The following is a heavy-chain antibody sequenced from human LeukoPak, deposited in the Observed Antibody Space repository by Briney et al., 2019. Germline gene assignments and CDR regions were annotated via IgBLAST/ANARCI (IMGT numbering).Heavy chain of an antibody. Sequence: PSETLSLTCAVYGGSFSGYYWSWIPQPPGKGLECIGEINHSGSTNYNPSLKSRVTISVDTSKNQFSLKLSSVTAADTAVYYCARGPGVRGVITDYWGQGTLVTVSS. CDR2: INHSGST. D-gene: IGHD3-10*01. J-gene: IGHJ4*02. CDR3: ARGPGVRGVITDY. CDR1: GGSFSGYY. V-gene: IGHV4-34*01.